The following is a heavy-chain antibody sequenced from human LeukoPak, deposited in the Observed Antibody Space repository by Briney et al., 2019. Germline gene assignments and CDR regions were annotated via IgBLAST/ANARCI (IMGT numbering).Heavy chain of an antibody. Sequence: ASVKVSCKASGYTFTSYGISWVRQAPGQGLEWMGWISAYNGNTNYAQKLQGRVTMTTDTSTSTAYMELRSLRSDDTAVYYCARDSNYYGSGSYWGYYYYYGMDVWGQGTTVTVPS. V-gene: IGHV1-18*01. CDR2: ISAYNGNT. CDR1: GYTFTSYG. CDR3: ARDSNYYGSGSYWGYYYYYGMDV. D-gene: IGHD3-10*01. J-gene: IGHJ6*02.